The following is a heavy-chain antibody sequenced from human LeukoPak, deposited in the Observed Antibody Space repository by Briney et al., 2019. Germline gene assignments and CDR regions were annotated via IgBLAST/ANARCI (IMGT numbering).Heavy chain of an antibody. CDR1: GYTFTSYG. Sequence: GASVKVSCKASGYTFTSYGISWVRQAPGQGLEWMGWISAYNGNTNYAQKLQGRVTMTTDTSTSTAYMELRSLRSDDTAVYYCARAVVPAAIYYYYYYMDVWGKGTTVTVS. V-gene: IGHV1-18*01. D-gene: IGHD2-2*01. CDR3: ARAVVPAAIYYYYYYMDV. CDR2: ISAYNGNT. J-gene: IGHJ6*03.